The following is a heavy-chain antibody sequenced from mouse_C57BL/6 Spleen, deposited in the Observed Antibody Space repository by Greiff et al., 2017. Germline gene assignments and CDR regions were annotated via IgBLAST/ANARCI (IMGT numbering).Heavy chain of an antibody. CDR2: IYPGDGDT. D-gene: IGHD2-4*01. Sequence: VQLQQSGAELVKPGASVKISCKASGYAFSSYWMNWVKQRPGKGLEWIGQIYPGDGDTNYNGKFKGKATLTADKSSSTAYMQLSSLTSEDSAVYFCARNDYDLKNYCDYWGQGTTLTVSS. CDR3: ARNDYDLKNYCDY. J-gene: IGHJ2*01. CDR1: GYAFSSYW. V-gene: IGHV1-80*01.